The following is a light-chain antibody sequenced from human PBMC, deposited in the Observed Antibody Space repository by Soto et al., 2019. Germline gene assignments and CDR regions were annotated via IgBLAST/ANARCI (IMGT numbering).Light chain of an antibody. Sequence: EIVLTQSPGTLSLSPGERATLSCRASQSVSSSYLAWYQQKPGQAPRLLIYGASSRATGIPDRFSGSGSGTDFTLTISRLEPDDFAVYYCQQYGSSLGTFGLRTKLEIK. J-gene: IGKJ2*01. CDR1: QSVSSSY. CDR2: GAS. CDR3: QQYGSSLGT. V-gene: IGKV3-20*01.